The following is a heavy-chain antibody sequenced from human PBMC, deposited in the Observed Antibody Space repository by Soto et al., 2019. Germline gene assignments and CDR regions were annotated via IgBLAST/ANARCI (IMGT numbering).Heavy chain of an antibody. J-gene: IGHJ4*02. V-gene: IGHV3-33*01. D-gene: IGHD4-17*01. CDR3: ARGRGGDYGGNSGYYDY. CDR2: VWHDGSKE. Sequence: QVQLVESGGGVVQPGRSVRLSCAASGFTFSGHGMHWVRQAPGKGLEWVAVVWHDGSKEYYADSVKGRFTISRDNSKNTLYLQMNSLRAEDTAVYSCARGRGGDYGGNSGYYDYWGQGTLVTVSS. CDR1: GFTFSGHG.